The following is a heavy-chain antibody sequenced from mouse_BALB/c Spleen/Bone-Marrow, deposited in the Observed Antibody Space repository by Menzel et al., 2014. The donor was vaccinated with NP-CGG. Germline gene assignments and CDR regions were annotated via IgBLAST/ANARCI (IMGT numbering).Heavy chain of an antibody. D-gene: IGHD1-1*02. CDR1: GYTFSSYW. Sequence: QVHVKQSGAELMKPGASVRISCKATGYTFSSYWIEWVKQRPGHGLEWIGEIFPGSGTTNYNEKFEGKATFTADTSSNTAFVQLSSLTSEDSAVYYCARILWDYYAMDYWGQGTSVTVSS. V-gene: IGHV1-9*01. CDR3: ARILWDYYAMDY. J-gene: IGHJ4*01. CDR2: IFPGSGTT.